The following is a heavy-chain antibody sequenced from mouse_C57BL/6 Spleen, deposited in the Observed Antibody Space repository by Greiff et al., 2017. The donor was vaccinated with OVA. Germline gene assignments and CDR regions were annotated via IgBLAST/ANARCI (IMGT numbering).Heavy chain of an antibody. CDR3: ARFFTTGGDYFDY. D-gene: IGHD1-1*01. J-gene: IGHJ2*01. V-gene: IGHV1-81*01. CDR1: GYTFTSYG. Sequence: QVHVKQSGAELARPGASVKLSCKASGYTFTSYGISWVKQRTGQGLEWIGEIYPRSGNTYYNEKFKGKATLTADKSSSTAYMELRSLTSEDSAVYFCARFFTTGGDYFDYWGQGTTLTVSS. CDR2: IYPRSGNT.